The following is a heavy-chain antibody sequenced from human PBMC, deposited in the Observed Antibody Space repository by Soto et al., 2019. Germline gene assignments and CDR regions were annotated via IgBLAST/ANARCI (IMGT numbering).Heavy chain of an antibody. CDR2: IYYSGST. V-gene: IGHV4-31*03. J-gene: IGHJ4*02. CDR3: ARATSVSGNHVY. Sequence: QLQLQQSGPGMVKPSQTLSLACTVSGGSFSSGGYYWSWIRQLPGKGLEWIGYIYYSGSTYYNPSLKSRFTISLDTSKNQFSLKLSSVSAADTAVYYCARATSVSGNHVYWSQGTLVTVSS. CDR1: GGSFSSGGYY. D-gene: IGHD6-13*01.